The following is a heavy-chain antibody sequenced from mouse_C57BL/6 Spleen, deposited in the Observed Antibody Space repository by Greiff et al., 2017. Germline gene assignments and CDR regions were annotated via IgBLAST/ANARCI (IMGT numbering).Heavy chain of an antibody. CDR1: GYAFTNYL. D-gene: IGHD4-1*01. J-gene: IGHJ2*01. V-gene: IGHV1-54*01. CDR3: TRNWGVSYFDY. Sequence: QVQLQQSGAELVRPGTSVKVSCKASGYAFTNYLIEWVKQRPGQGLEWIGVINPGSGGTNYNEQFKGKATLTADKSSSTAYMQLSSLTSEDSAVYFCTRNWGVSYFDYWGQGTTLTVSS. CDR2: INPGSGGT.